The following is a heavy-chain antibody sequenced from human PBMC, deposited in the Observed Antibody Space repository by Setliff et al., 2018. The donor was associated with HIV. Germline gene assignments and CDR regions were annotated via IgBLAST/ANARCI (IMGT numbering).Heavy chain of an antibody. CDR1: GGTFNNYG. D-gene: IGHD6-6*01. CDR3: ARWVEYISSSGPLYYNYYMDV. Sequence: SVKVSCKASGGTFNNYGIDWVRQTPGQGLEWMGGLIPIFGAANYAQRFQGRVTITADESTSTAYMELSSLRSEDTAVYYCARWVEYISSSGPLYYNYYMDVWGKGTTVTVSS. J-gene: IGHJ6*03. V-gene: IGHV1-69*13. CDR2: LIPIFGAA.